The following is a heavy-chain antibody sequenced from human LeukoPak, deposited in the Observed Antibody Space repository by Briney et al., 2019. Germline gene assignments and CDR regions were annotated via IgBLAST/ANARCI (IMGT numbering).Heavy chain of an antibody. CDR2: IYPGDSDT. V-gene: IGHV5-51*01. CDR3: ARPAYCCGDCYFGELDY. CDR1: GYSFTSYW. Sequence: GESLKISCKGSGYSFTSYWIGWVRQMPGKGPEWMGIIYPGDSDTRYSPSFQGQVTISSDKSIRTAYLQWSSLKASDTAMYYCARPAYCCGDCYFGELDYWGQGTLVTVSS. D-gene: IGHD2-21*01. J-gene: IGHJ4*02.